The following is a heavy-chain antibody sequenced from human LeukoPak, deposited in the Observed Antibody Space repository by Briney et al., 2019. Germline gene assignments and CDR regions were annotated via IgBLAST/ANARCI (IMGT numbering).Heavy chain of an antibody. J-gene: IGHJ6*04. CDR2: IYYSGST. CDR3: VRGSAVAGPENHYYYGMDV. D-gene: IGHD6-19*01. Sequence: SETLSLTCTVSGGSISSYYWSWIRQPPGKGLEWIGYIYYSGSTNYNPSLKSRVTISVDTSKNQFSLKLSSVTAADTAVYYCVRGSAVAGPENHYYYGMDVWGKGTTVTVSS. CDR1: GGSISSYY. V-gene: IGHV4-59*01.